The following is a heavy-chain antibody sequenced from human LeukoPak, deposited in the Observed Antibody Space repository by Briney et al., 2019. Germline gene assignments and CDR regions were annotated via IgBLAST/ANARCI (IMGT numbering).Heavy chain of an antibody. V-gene: IGHV3-23*01. CDR3: AKGSSTYYYYDGMDV. D-gene: IGHD6-6*01. J-gene: IGHJ6*02. CDR1: GFTFSNYA. CDR2: ITTSGGDT. Sequence: GGSLRLSCAASGFTFSNYAMSWVRQAPGKGLQWVSAITTSGGDTYYADSVKGRFTISRDNSKNTLYLQMNSLRAEDTALYYCAKGSSTYYYYDGMDVWGQGTTVTVSS.